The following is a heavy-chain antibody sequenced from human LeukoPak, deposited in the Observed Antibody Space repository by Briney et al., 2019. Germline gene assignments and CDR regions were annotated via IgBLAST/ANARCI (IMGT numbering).Heavy chain of an antibody. Sequence: SETLSLTCAVYGGSFSGYYWSWIRQPPGKGLEWIGEINHSGSTNYNPSLKSRVTISVDTSKNQFSLKLSSVTAADTAVYYCARARAKKTRGYFDYWGQETLVTVSS. J-gene: IGHJ4*02. D-gene: IGHD3-10*01. CDR3: ARARAKKTRGYFDY. CDR1: GGSFSGYY. CDR2: INHSGST. V-gene: IGHV4-34*01.